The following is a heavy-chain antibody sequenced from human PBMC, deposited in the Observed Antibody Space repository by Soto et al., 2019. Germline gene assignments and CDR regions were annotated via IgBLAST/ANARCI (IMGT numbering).Heavy chain of an antibody. CDR1: GFTFSSYA. CDR2: ISGRGATT. Sequence: SLRLSCAASGFTFSSYAMIWVRQAPGKGLEWVSAISGRGATTYFADSAEGRFTITRDNSKNTLFLQLNSLRVGETGIYYCAKAGRGHSYAYYFDFWGQGTLVTLSS. V-gene: IGHV3-23*01. CDR3: AKAGRGHSYAYYFDF. D-gene: IGHD3-16*01. J-gene: IGHJ4*02.